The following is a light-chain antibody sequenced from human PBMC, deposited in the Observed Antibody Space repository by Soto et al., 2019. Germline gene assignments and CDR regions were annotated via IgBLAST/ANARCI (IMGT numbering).Light chain of an antibody. CDR2: AAS. CDR3: QPANSFPLT. CDR1: QGISSW. V-gene: IGKV1-12*01. J-gene: IGKJ4*01. Sequence: DIQLTQSPSSVSSSVGARVTITCPERQGISSWLAWYQQKPGKAPKLLIYAASSLQSGVPSRFSGSGSGTDFTLPISSLQPEDFANYYCQPANSFPLTFGGGTKVEIK.